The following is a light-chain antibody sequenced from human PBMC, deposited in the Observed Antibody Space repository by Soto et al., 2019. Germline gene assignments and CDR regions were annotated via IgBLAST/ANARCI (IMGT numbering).Light chain of an antibody. CDR3: CSYAGSITFT. CDR1: SSDVGAFNS. Sequence: QSALTQPASVSGSPGQSITISCSGTSSDVGAFNSVCWYQQRPGNAPKLMIYEVSDRPSGVSSRFSGSKSGNTASLTISGLQAEDEANYYCCSYAGSITFTFGGGTKLTVL. J-gene: IGLJ2*01. CDR2: EVS. V-gene: IGLV2-14*01.